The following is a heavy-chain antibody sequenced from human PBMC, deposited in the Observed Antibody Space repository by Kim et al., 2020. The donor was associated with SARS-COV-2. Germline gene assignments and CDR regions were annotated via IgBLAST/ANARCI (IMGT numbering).Heavy chain of an antibody. J-gene: IGHJ6*03. Sequence: TYYNPSLKSRVTMSADTSKNQFSLRLSSVIAADTAVYYCARIYSSYFYLDVWGKGTSVTVSS. D-gene: IGHD2-15*01. CDR3: ARIYSSYFYLDV. V-gene: IGHV4-39*01. CDR2: T.